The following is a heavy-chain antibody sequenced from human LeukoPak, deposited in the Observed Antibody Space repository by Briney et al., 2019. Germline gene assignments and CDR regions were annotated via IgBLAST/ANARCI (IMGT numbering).Heavy chain of an antibody. CDR3: ARGEGYCSSTSCLYYFDY. CDR1: GGSISSGNYY. V-gene: IGHV4-39*07. Sequence: PSETLSLTCTVSGGSISSGNYYWGWIRQPPGKGLDWIASIHYSGTTYYNPSLKSRVTISVDTSKNQFSLKLSSVTAADTAVYYCARGEGYCSSTSCLYYFDYWGQGTLVTVSS. J-gene: IGHJ4*02. CDR2: IHYSGTT. D-gene: IGHD2-2*01.